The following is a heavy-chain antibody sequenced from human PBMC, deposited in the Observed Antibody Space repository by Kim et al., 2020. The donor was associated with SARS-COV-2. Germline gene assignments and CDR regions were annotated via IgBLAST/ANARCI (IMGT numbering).Heavy chain of an antibody. J-gene: IGHJ5*02. CDR2: INPSGGST. CDR1: GYTFTSYY. Sequence: ASVKVSCKASGYTFTSYYMHWVRQAPGQGLEWMGIINPSGGSTSYAQKFQGRVTMTRDTSTSTVYMELSSLRSEDTAVYYCARDITIFGVATPNWFDPWGQGTLVTVSS. V-gene: IGHV1-46*01. D-gene: IGHD3-3*01. CDR3: ARDITIFGVATPNWFDP.